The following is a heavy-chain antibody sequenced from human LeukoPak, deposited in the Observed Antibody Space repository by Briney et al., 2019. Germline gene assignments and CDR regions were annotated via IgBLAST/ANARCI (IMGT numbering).Heavy chain of an antibody. Sequence: PGGSLRLSCAVSGFTFSSYDMHWVRQATGKGLEWVSAIGTAGDTYYPGSVKGRFTISRENAKNSLYLQMNSLRAGDTAVYYCARGASLRHFDYWGQGTLVTVSS. J-gene: IGHJ4*02. D-gene: IGHD5/OR15-5a*01. CDR1: GFTFSSYD. V-gene: IGHV3-13*01. CDR2: IGTAGDT. CDR3: ARGASLRHFDY.